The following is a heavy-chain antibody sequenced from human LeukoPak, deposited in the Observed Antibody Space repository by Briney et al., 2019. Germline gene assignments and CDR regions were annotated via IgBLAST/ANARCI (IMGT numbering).Heavy chain of an antibody. V-gene: IGHV3-74*01. J-gene: IGHJ4*02. CDR2: INTDGSIT. Sequence: PGGSLRLSCAASGFTFSDYWIHWVRHAPGKGLVWVSRINTDGSITNYADSVKGRFSISRDNAKNTLYLQMSGLRAEDTAVYYCARDRGPRTGFMVREAYDYWGQGTLVTVSS. CDR3: ARDRGPRTGFMVREAYDY. D-gene: IGHD3-10*01. CDR1: GFTFSDYW.